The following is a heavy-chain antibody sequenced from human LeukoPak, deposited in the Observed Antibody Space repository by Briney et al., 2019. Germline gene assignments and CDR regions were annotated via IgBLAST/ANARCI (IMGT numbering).Heavy chain of an antibody. J-gene: IGHJ5*01. V-gene: IGHV1-18*01. CDR3: ARTWLVRGVIGAAWFDP. CDR2: ISGYTGKT. CDR1: GYTFTNYG. Sequence: ASVKVSCKASGYTFTNYGITWVRQAPGQGLEWMGWISGYTGKTNYAQKFQGRVTMTTDTSTSTAYMELRSLRSDDTAVYYCARTWLVRGVIGAAWFDPWGQGTLVTVSS. D-gene: IGHD3-10*01.